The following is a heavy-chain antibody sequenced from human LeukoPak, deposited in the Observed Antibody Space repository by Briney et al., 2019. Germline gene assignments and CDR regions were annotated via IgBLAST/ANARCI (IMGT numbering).Heavy chain of an antibody. Sequence: SETLSLTCTVSGGSISTYYWTWIRQPPGKGLEWLGYIYYSGSANYNPSLQSRVTISVDMSKNQFSLKLTSVTAADTAVYYCARGGLTFDYWGQGTLVTVSS. D-gene: IGHD4/OR15-4a*01. CDR1: GGSISTYY. J-gene: IGHJ4*02. V-gene: IGHV4-59*01. CDR2: IYYSGSA. CDR3: ARGGLTFDY.